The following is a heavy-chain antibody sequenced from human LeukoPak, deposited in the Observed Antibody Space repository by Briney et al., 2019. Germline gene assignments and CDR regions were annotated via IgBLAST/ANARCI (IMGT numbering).Heavy chain of an antibody. CDR1: GFTFSSYA. V-gene: IGHV3-23*01. Sequence: PGGSLRLSCAASGFTFSSYAMSWVRQAPGKGLEWVSAISGSGGSTYYADSVKGRFTISRDNSKNTLYLQMNSLRAEDTAVYYCAKDPGIAVAGTREYFQHWGQGTLVTVSS. CDR3: AKDPGIAVAGTREYFQH. D-gene: IGHD6-19*01. CDR2: ISGSGGST. J-gene: IGHJ1*01.